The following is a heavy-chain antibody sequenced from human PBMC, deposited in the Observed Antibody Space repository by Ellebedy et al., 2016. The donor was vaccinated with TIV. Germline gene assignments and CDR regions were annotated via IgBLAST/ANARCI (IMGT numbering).Heavy chain of an antibody. CDR3: ARGRPAGVGALNYGLDV. Sequence: MPSETLSLTCAVSGGSLSGYYWSWIRQPPGKGLEWIGEIVNTGATNYNPSLKSRVTISQDTSKSQFSLQLSSVAAADTAVYYCARGRPAGVGALNYGLDVWGQGTTVTVSS. CDR1: GGSLSGYY. J-gene: IGHJ6*02. D-gene: IGHD6-19*01. CDR2: IVNTGAT. V-gene: IGHV4-34*01.